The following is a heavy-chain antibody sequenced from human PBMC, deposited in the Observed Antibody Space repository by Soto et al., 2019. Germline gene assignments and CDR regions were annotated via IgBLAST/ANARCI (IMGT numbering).Heavy chain of an antibody. J-gene: IGHJ3*02. CDR2: IKSRTEVATT. CDR3: TTGGGPRGYSDFVLPAEEIVDI. Sequence: EVQLVESGGGLVKPGGSLRLSCIPSGFTFNNAWLNWVRQAPGKGLEWVAPIKSRTEVATTNYASPVRGRFTISRDDSRDTLFLQMNSLQTDDTGLYYCTTGGGPRGYSDFVLPAEEIVDIWGRGTMVTVSS. V-gene: IGHV3-15*07. CDR1: GFTFNNAW. D-gene: IGHD5-12*01.